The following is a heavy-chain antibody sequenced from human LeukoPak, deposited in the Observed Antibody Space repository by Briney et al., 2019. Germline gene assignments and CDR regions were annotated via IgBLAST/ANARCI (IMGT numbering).Heavy chain of an antibody. Sequence: PGGSLRLSCAASGFTFSSYGMHWVRQAPGKGLEWVAVISYDGSNKYYADSVKGRFTISRDNAKNSLYLQMNSLRAEDTAVYYCARDGTSIVGSLDYWGQGTLVTVSS. D-gene: IGHD1-26*01. V-gene: IGHV3-30*03. CDR1: GFTFSSYG. CDR2: ISYDGSNK. J-gene: IGHJ4*02. CDR3: ARDGTSIVGSLDY.